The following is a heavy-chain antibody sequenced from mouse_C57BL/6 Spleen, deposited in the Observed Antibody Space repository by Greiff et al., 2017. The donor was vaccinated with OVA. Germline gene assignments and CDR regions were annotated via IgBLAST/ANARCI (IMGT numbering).Heavy chain of an antibody. CDR1: GYSITSGYY. CDR3: ARRVYYGSSSYAMDY. V-gene: IGHV3-6*01. CDR2: ISYDGSN. Sequence: EVKLMESGPGLVKPSQSLSLTCSVTGYSITSGYYWNWIRQFPGNKLEWMGYISYDGSNNYNPSLKNRISITRDTSKNQFFLKLNSVTTEDTATYYCARRVYYGSSSYAMDYWGQGTSVTVSS. D-gene: IGHD1-1*01. J-gene: IGHJ4*01.